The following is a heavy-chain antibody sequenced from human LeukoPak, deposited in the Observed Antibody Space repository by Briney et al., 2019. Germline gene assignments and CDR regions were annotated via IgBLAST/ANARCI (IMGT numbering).Heavy chain of an antibody. CDR1: GFTVSSDY. CDR2: IYSGGST. CDR3: ARDVGLYGSGSYYDY. D-gene: IGHD3-10*01. V-gene: IGHV3-53*01. Sequence: GGSLRLSCAASGFTVSSDYMSWVRQAPGKGLEWVSVIYSGGSTYYADSVKGRFTISRDNSKNTLYLQMNSLRAEDTAVYYCARDVGLYGSGSYYDYWGQGTLVTVSS. J-gene: IGHJ4*02.